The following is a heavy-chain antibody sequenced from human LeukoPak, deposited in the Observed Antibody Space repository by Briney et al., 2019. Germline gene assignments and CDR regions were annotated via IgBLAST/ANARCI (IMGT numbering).Heavy chain of an antibody. CDR3: AKEQRIRHGSEGVCMEGYYFDY. CDR2: LSRGGETR. J-gene: IGHJ4*02. Sequence: PGGSLRLSCTGSGFPFNMFAMNWVRKAPGQGLEWVSDLSRGGETRKNADSVRGGFTVSRDASKNMVFLQMHDLRPEDTAVYYCAKEQRIRHGSEGVCMEGYYFDYWGQGSLVTVSS. V-gene: IGHV3-23*01. CDR1: GFPFNMFA. D-gene: IGHD3-10*01.